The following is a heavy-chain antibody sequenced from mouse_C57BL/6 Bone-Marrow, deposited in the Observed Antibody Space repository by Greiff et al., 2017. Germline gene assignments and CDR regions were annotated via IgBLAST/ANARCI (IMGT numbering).Heavy chain of an antibody. V-gene: IGHV1-26*01. Sequence: EVQLQQSGPELVKPGASVKISCKASGYTFPDYYMNWVKQSHGKSLEWIGDINPNHGGASYNQKFKGKATLTVDKSSSTAYMELRSLTSEDSAVYYCARRGWLLPSFDHWGQGTTLTVSS. D-gene: IGHD2-3*01. CDR3: ARRGWLLPSFDH. J-gene: IGHJ2*01. CDR2: INPNHGGA. CDR1: GYTFPDYY.